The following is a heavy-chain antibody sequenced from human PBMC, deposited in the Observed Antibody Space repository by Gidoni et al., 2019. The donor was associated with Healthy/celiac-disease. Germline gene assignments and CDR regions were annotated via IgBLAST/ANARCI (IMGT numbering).Heavy chain of an antibody. Sequence: EVQLVESGGGLVQPGGSLKLSCAASGFTFSGSAMHWVRQASGKGLEWVGRIRSKANSYATAYAASVKGRFTISRDDSKNTAYLQMNSLKTEDTAVYYCTRHKDRIAAAGTFDYWGQGTLVTVSS. J-gene: IGHJ4*02. CDR2: IRSKANSYAT. CDR3: TRHKDRIAAAGTFDY. D-gene: IGHD6-13*01. V-gene: IGHV3-73*02. CDR1: GFTFSGSA.